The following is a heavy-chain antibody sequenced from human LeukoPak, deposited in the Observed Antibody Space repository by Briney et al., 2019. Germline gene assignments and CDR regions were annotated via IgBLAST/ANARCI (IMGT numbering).Heavy chain of an antibody. D-gene: IGHD1-7*01. CDR1: GFTFSSYS. CDR2: ISSSSSTI. V-gene: IGHV3-48*01. CDR3: ARGVKTYNWNWGGWRDYYYYYMDV. J-gene: IGHJ6*03. Sequence: GGSLRLSCAASGFTFSSYSMNWVRQAPGKGLEWVSYISSSSSTIYYADSVKGRFTISRDNAKNSLYLQMNSLRAEDTAVYYCARGVKTYNWNWGGWRDYYYYYMDVWGKGTTVTVSS.